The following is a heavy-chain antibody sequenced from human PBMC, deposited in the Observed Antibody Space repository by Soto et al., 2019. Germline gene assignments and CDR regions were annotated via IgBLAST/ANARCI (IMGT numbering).Heavy chain of an antibody. J-gene: IGHJ2*01. CDR2: VSGGGST. Sequence: EVQLLESGGGLVQPGGSLRLSCAASGFSFSSYTMTWVRQAPEKGLEWVSTVSGGGSTYYADSVKGRFTVSRDNSKNTLYLQMSSLTVEDTAVYYCAASSPSYWYFDLWGRDTLVTVSS. CDR1: GFSFSSYT. D-gene: IGHD6-13*01. V-gene: IGHV3-23*01. CDR3: AASSPSYWYFDL.